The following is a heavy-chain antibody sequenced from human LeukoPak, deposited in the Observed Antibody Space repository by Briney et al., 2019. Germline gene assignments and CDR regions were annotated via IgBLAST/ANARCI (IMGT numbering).Heavy chain of an antibody. Sequence: SETLSLTCTVSGGSISSSSYYWGWIRQPPGKGLEWIGSIYYSGSTYYNPSLKSRVTISVDTSKNQFSLKLSSVTAADTAVYYCARPFNDFWSGYYAFDYWGQGTLVTVSS. J-gene: IGHJ4*02. CDR1: GGSISSSSYY. V-gene: IGHV4-39*01. D-gene: IGHD3-3*01. CDR3: ARPFNDFWSGYYAFDY. CDR2: IYYSGST.